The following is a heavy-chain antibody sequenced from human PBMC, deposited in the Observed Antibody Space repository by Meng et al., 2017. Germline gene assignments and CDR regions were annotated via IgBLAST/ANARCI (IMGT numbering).Heavy chain of an antibody. CDR3: ARGRAHYGMDV. V-gene: IGHV1-8*01. Sequence: SVKVSCKASGYTFTSNDINWLRQATGQGLEWMGWMNPNSGNTGYAQKFQGRVTMTRNTSISTAYMELSSLRSEDTAVYYCARGRAHYGMDVWGQGTTVTVSS. CDR2: MNPNSGNT. J-gene: IGHJ6*02. CDR1: GYTFTSND.